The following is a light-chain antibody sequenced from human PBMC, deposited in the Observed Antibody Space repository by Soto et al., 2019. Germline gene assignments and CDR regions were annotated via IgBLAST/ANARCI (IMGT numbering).Light chain of an antibody. CDR2: AAS. J-gene: IGKJ2*01. V-gene: IGKV1-39*01. Sequence: DIQMTQSPSSLSASVGDRVTITCRASQSISSYLNWYQQKPGKDTKLLIYAASSLQSVGPSRFSGSGSGTDFTLTISSLQPEDFATYYCQQSYSTPVFGQGTKLEIK. CDR1: QSISSY. CDR3: QQSYSTPV.